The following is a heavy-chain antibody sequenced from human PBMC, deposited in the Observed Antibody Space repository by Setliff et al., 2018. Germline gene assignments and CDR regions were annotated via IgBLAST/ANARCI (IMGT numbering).Heavy chain of an antibody. J-gene: IGHJ6*03. CDR2: TIPVFGTT. D-gene: IGHD2-21*01. Sequence: ASVKVSCKASGGTFSSYGISWVRQAPGQGLEWMGGTIPVFGTTDYAHKFQGRVTIMTDESTSTAYMELSILTSEDTAVYYCAREGVHNRSSQDYHYYMDVWGRGTTVTVSS. CDR3: AREGVHNRSSQDYHYYMDV. V-gene: IGHV1-69*05. CDR1: GGTFSSYG.